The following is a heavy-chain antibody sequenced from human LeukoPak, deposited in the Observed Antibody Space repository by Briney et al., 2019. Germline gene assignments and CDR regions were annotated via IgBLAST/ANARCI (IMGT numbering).Heavy chain of an antibody. V-gene: IGHV3-74*01. CDR2: MNSDGSIT. J-gene: IGHJ4*02. CDR1: GFTFRSSW. Sequence: GGSLRLSCAASGFTFRSSWMHWVRQVPGKGLVWVSRMNSDGSITNYADAVKGRFTISRDNAENTLYLQMNSLRAEDTAVYYCAREGVGYYDLWGQGTLVTVSS. CDR3: AREGVGYYDL. D-gene: IGHD3-22*01.